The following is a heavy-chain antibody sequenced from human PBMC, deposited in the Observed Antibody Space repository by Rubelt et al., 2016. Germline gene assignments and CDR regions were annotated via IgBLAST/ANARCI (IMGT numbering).Heavy chain of an antibody. Sequence: QVQLQESGPGLLKPSETLSLTCTVSGGSISTYYWSWIRQPPGKGLEWIGEINHSGSTNYNPSLKSRVTISVDTSKNQFSRKRSSVTAADTALYYCARLGPGSTSHAFDIWGQGTMVTVSS. CDR2: INHSGST. V-gene: IGHV4-59*12. D-gene: IGHD3-10*01. CDR3: ARLGPGSTSHAFDI. J-gene: IGHJ3*02. CDR1: GGSISTYY.